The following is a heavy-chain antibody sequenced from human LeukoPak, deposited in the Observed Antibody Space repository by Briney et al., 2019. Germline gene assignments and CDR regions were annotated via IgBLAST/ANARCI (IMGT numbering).Heavy chain of an antibody. CDR1: GDSVSSNSSA. Sequence: SQTLSLTCAISGDSVSSNSSAWNCNTQSPSIGLIGMGRTYYRSKWYNDYAVSVKSRITINPDTSKNQFSLQLNSVTPEDTAVYYCARASIAVPFDYWGQGTLVTVSS. CDR3: ARASIAVPFDY. J-gene: IGHJ4*02. V-gene: IGHV6-1*01. D-gene: IGHD6-19*01. CDR2: TYYRSKWYN.